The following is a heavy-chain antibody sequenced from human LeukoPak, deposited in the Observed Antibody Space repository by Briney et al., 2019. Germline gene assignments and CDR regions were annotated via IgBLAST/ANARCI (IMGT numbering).Heavy chain of an antibody. CDR3: ARVPYYFEISGFSFDV. CDR2: IYYTGST. J-gene: IGHJ2*01. Sequence: SETLSLTCTVSGDSISRSGYYWGWIRQPPGKGLEWIGNIYYTGSTYYNSSLKSRTTISVDTSKNQFSLTLSSVTAADTAVYYCARVPYYFEISGFSFDVWGRGTLVTVSS. D-gene: IGHD3-22*01. V-gene: IGHV4-39*01. CDR1: GDSISRSGYY.